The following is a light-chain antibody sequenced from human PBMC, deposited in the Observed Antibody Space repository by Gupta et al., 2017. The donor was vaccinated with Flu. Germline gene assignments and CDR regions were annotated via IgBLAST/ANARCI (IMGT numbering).Light chain of an antibody. J-gene: IGKJ4*01. V-gene: IGKV1-39*01. Sequence: VGDRATITCRASQSISSYLNWYQQKPGKSPKLLIYAASTLQSGVPSRFGGSGSGTDFTLSISSLQPEDFATHYCQQSYSSLTFGGGTKVEIK. CDR3: QQSYSSLT. CDR2: AAS. CDR1: QSISSY.